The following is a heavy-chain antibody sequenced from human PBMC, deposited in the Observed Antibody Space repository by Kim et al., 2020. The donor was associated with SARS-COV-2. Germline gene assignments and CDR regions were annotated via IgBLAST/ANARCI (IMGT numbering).Heavy chain of an antibody. CDR3: ARHETSTLFRPRVAPKTYYYGMDV. Sequence: GGSLRLSCAASGFTFSSYWMSWVRQAPGKGLEWVANIKQDGSEKDYVDSVKGRFTISRDNAKNSLYLQMNSLRAEDTAIYYCARHETSTLFRPRVAPKTYYYGMDVWGQGTTVTVSS. J-gene: IGHJ6*02. CDR1: GFTFSSYW. D-gene: IGHD2-2*01. CDR2: IKQDGSEK. V-gene: IGHV3-7*01.